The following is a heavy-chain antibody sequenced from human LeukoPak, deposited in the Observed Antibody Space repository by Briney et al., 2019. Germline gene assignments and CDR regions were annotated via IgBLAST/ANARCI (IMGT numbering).Heavy chain of an antibody. D-gene: IGHD2-2*01. CDR3: ARGRLVSYYFDY. Sequence: PSETLSLTCAVYGGSFSGYYWSWIRQPPGKGLEWIGEINHSGSTNYNPSLKSRVTISVDTSKNQFSLKLSSVTAADTAVYYCARGRLVSYYFDYWGQGTLVTVSS. CDR2: INHSGST. J-gene: IGHJ4*02. V-gene: IGHV4-34*01. CDR1: GGSFSGYY.